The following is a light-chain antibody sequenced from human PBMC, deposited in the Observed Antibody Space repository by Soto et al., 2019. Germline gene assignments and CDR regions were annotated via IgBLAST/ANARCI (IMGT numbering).Light chain of an antibody. CDR1: QSISSW. Sequence: DIQMTQSPSTLSASVGDRVTITCRASQSISSWLAWYQQKPGKAHKLLIYDASSLESGVPSRFSGSGSATEFTLTISSLQPDDFATYYCQQYNNYWTFGQGTKVDIK. V-gene: IGKV1-5*01. CDR2: DAS. CDR3: QQYNNYWT. J-gene: IGKJ1*01.